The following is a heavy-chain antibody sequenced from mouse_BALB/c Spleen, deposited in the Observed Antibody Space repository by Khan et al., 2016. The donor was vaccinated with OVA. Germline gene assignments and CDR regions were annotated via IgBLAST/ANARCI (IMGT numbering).Heavy chain of an antibody. CDR3: TRLAVYYGREGFAY. D-gene: IGHD1-1*01. J-gene: IGHJ3*01. V-gene: IGHV5-6*01. CDR2: VSTGGSYT. CDR1: GFTISSYG. Sequence: EVQLVESGGDLVKPGGSLKLSCAASGFTISSYGMSWVRQTPDKRMEGVATVSTGGSYTYYKDSVKGRFTISRDKAKKTMYLQMSGLKSEDTAIFYCTRLAVYYGREGFAYWGQGTLVTVSA.